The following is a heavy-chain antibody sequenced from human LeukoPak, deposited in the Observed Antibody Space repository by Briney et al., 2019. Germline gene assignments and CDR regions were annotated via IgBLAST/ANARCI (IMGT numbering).Heavy chain of an antibody. J-gene: IGHJ4*02. CDR2: IYYSGST. CDR1: GGSISSSSYY. CDR3: ARGPRFGDFFYAVDY. V-gene: IGHV4-39*01. D-gene: IGHD3-10*01. Sequence: KTSETLSLTCTVSGGSISSSSYYWGWIRQPPGKGLEWIGSIYYSGSTYYNPSLKSRVTISVDTSKSQFSLKMSSVTAADTAVYYCARGPRFGDFFYAVDYWGQGTLVTVSS.